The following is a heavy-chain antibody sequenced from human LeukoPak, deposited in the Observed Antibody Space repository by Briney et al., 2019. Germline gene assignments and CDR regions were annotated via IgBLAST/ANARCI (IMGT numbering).Heavy chain of an antibody. Sequence: GGSLRLSCAASGFTFRDYSMTWIRQAPGKGLEWVSYISSDGSSIQHADSVKGRFTISRDNAKNSPFLQMSSLRAEDTATYYCARDLERGLGDLCEFWGQGTLVTVSS. CDR3: ARDLERGLGDLCEF. CDR2: ISSDGSSI. J-gene: IGHJ4*02. D-gene: IGHD3-10*01. CDR1: GFTFRDYS. V-gene: IGHV3-11*01.